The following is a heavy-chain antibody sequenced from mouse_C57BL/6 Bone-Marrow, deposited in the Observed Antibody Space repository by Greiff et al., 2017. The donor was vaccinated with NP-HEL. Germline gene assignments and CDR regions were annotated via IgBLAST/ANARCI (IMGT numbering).Heavy chain of an antibody. V-gene: IGHV1-64*01. CDR3: ASQIYYGNSYYAMDY. J-gene: IGHJ4*01. CDR1: GYTFTSYW. CDR2: IHPNSGST. D-gene: IGHD2-1*01. Sequence: QVQLKQPGAELVKPGASVKLSCKASGYTFTSYWMHWVKQRPGQGLEWIGMIHPNSGSTNYNEKFKSKATLTVDKSSSTAYMQLSSLTSEDSAVYYCASQIYYGNSYYAMDYWGQGTSVTVSS.